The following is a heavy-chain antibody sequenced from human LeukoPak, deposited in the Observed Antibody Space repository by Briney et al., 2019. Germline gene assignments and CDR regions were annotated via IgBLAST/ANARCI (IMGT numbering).Heavy chain of an antibody. V-gene: IGHV3-23*01. CDR1: GFTFSSYA. J-gene: IGHJ4*02. CDR3: AKAAAAPGFDF. CDR2: VSGSGDRM. D-gene: IGHD6-13*01. Sequence: GGSLRLSCAASGFTFSSYAMNWVRQAPGKGLEWVATVSGSGDRMYHADSVKGRFTISRDNSKNTIYLQMNSLRAEDTALYYCAKAAAAPGFDFWGQGTLVTVSS.